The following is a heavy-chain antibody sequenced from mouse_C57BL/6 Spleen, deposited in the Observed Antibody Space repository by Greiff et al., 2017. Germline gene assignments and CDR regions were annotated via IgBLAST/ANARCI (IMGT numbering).Heavy chain of an antibody. J-gene: IGHJ4*01. V-gene: IGHV1-26*01. CDR1: GYTFTDYY. CDR2: INPNNGGT. CDR3: ARSYERGRDYAMDY. D-gene: IGHD1-3*01. Sequence: EVKLQQSGPELVKPGASVKISCKASGYTFTDYYMNWVKQSHGKSLEWIGDINPNNGGTSYNQKFKGKATLTVDKSSSTAYMERRSLTSEDSAVYYGARSYERGRDYAMDYWGQGTSVTVSS.